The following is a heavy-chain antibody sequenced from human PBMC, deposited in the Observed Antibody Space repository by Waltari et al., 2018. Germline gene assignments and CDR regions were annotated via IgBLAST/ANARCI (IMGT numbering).Heavy chain of an antibody. CDR1: GGSLSIRRSY. J-gene: IGHJ2*01. D-gene: IGHD2-8*01. V-gene: IGHV4-39*01. CDR3: ARHPAMTIMLWYFDL. CDR2: IYYSGST. Sequence: QLQLQESGPGLVKPSETLSLTCPVSGGSLSIRRSYWGWSRQPPGKGLEWIGRIYYSGSTYYNPSLKSRVTISVDTSKNQFSLKLSSVTAADTAVYYCARHPAMTIMLWYFDLWGRGTLVTVSS.